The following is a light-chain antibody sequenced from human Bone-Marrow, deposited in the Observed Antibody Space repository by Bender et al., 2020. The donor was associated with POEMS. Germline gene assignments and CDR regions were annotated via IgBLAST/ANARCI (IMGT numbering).Light chain of an antibody. V-gene: IGLV3-10*01. CDR2: EDS. J-gene: IGLJ2*01. CDR3: FSTDSSGNRV. Sequence: SYELTQPPSVSVSPGQTARITCSGDVLPKKYPYWDHQKSGQAPVLVIYEDSKRPSGIPERFSGSRAGTMATLTISGAQVEDEGDYYCFSTDSSGNRVFGGGTKLTVL. CDR1: VLPKKY.